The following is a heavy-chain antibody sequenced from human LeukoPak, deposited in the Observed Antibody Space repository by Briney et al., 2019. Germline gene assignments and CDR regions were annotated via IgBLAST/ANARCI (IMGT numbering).Heavy chain of an antibody. Sequence: GVSLRLSCAASGFTFSSYNMNGVRHAPGRGREWVSSISSSSSYIYYAHSVKGRFTISRDNAQNPLYLQMNSLRAEDTAVYYCARDGHYYDSSGLDYWGQGTLVTVPS. CDR3: ARDGHYYDSSGLDY. D-gene: IGHD3-22*01. CDR2: ISSSSSYI. CDR1: GFTFSSYN. V-gene: IGHV3-21*01. J-gene: IGHJ4*02.